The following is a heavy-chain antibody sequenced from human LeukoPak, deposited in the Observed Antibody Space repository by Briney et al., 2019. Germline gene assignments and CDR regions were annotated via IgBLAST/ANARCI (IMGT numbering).Heavy chain of an antibody. CDR3: ARGSTYYDSSGQVPYDY. Sequence: GGSLRLSCAASGFTFSSYSMNWVRQAPGKGLEWVSSISSSSSYIYYADSVKGRFTISRDNAKNSLYLQMNSLRAEDTAVYYCARGSTYYDSSGQVPYDYWGQGTLVTVSS. D-gene: IGHD3-22*01. CDR1: GFTFSSYS. J-gene: IGHJ4*02. CDR2: ISSSSSYI. V-gene: IGHV3-21*01.